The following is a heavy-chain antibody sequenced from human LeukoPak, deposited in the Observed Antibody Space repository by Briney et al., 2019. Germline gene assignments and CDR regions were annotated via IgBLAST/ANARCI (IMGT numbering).Heavy chain of an antibody. D-gene: IGHD6-13*01. J-gene: IGHJ4*02. CDR3: ARGRAGYSSSKALEY. V-gene: IGHV4-34*01. CDR2: INHSGST. Sequence: SETLSLTCAVYGGSFSGYYWSWIRQPPGKGLEWIGEINHSGSTNYNPSLKSRVTISVDTSKNQFSLKLSSVTAADTAVYYCARGRAGYSSSKALEYWGQGTLVTVSS. CDR1: GGSFSGYY.